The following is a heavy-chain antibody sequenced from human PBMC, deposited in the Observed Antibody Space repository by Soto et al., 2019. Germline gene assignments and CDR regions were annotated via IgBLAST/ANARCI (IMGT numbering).Heavy chain of an antibody. CDR1: GASISSGGYY. CDR2: IYYSGST. D-gene: IGHD3-3*01. J-gene: IGHJ3*02. V-gene: IGHV4-31*03. Sequence: PSETLSLTCTVSGASISSGGYYWSWIRQHPGKGLEWIGYIYYSGSTYYNPSLKSRVTISVDTSKNQFSLKLSSVTAADTAVYYCARVTYDFWSGYPPSYAFDIWGQGTMVTVSS. CDR3: ARVTYDFWSGYPPSYAFDI.